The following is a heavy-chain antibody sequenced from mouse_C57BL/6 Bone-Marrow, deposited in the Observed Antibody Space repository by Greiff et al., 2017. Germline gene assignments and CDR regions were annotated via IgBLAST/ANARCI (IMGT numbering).Heavy chain of an antibody. CDR1: GYTFTDYY. Sequence: VKLQESGPELVKPGASVKISCKASGYTFTDYYINWVKQRPGQGLEWIGWIFPGSGSTYYNEKFKGKATLTVDKSSSTAYMLLSSLASEDSAVFFCAGEDVITTVWGFAYWGQGALVTVSA. CDR3: AGEDVITTVWGFAY. J-gene: IGHJ3*01. V-gene: IGHV1-75*01. CDR2: IFPGSGST. D-gene: IGHD1-1*01.